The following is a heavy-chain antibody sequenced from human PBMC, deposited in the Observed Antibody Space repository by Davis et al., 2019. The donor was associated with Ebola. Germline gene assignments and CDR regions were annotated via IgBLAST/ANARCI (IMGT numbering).Heavy chain of an antibody. D-gene: IGHD2-15*01. J-gene: IGHJ3*02. CDR3: ARGLLRGRAFDI. Sequence: PGGSPRLSCAASGFTFSSYAMSWVRQAPGKGLEWVANIKEDGSEKYYVDSVKGRFTISRDNAKNSLYLQMNSLGAEDTAVYYCARGLLRGRAFDIWGQGTMVTVSS. CDR2: IKEDGSEK. CDR1: GFTFSSYA. V-gene: IGHV3-7*01.